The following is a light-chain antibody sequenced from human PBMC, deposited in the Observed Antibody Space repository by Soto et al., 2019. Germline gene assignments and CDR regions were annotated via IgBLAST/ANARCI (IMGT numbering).Light chain of an antibody. Sequence: QSALTQPRSVSGSPGQSVTISCTGTSSDVGGYNYVSWYQQHPGKAPKLMICDVSKRNSGDPDRFAGSKSGNTASLTIAGLQAEDEADYYCCSYAGSYTVLFGGGTKVTVL. CDR2: DVS. CDR1: SSDVGGYNY. V-gene: IGLV2-11*01. CDR3: CSYAGSYTVL. J-gene: IGLJ2*01.